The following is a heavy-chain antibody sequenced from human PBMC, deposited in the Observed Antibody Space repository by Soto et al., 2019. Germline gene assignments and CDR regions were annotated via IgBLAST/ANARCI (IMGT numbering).Heavy chain of an antibody. CDR2: ISTYNVNT. D-gene: IGHD5-12*01. CDR3: ERGDGYKDAFDI. Sequence: QVQLVQSGAEVKKPGASVKVSCKASGDTFTSYGITWVRQAPGQGLEWLGWISTYNVNTNYAQKVRGRVTLTTATATSTAYKELRSVRSDDTAVYYCERGDGYKDAFDIWGKGTMVTVSS. V-gene: IGHV1-18*01. CDR1: GDTFTSYG. J-gene: IGHJ3*02.